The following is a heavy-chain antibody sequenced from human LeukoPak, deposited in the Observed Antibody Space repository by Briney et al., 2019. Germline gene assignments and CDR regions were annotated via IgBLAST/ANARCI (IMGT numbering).Heavy chain of an antibody. J-gene: IGHJ4*02. Sequence: PGGSLRLSCAASGFTFSSYSMNWVRQAPGKGLECVSSISSSSSSICYADSVKGRFTISRDDAKNSLYLQMNSLRAEDTAVYYCARTATDTGEFDYWGQGTLVTVSS. D-gene: IGHD6-13*01. V-gene: IGHV3-21*01. CDR1: GFTFSSYS. CDR2: ISSSSSSI. CDR3: ARTATDTGEFDY.